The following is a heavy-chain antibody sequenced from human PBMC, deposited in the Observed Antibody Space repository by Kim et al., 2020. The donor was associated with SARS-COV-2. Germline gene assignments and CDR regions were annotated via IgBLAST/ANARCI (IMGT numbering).Heavy chain of an antibody. CDR1: GYTFINYV. Sequence: ASVKVSCKASGYTFINYVMHWVRQAPGRRLEWMGLISIGHDDTKYSQKFRGRVTITRDTTASTAYMELSSLRSEDTAVYYCARGSGWAFDYWGQGTLVT. J-gene: IGHJ4*02. CDR3: ARGSGWAFDY. V-gene: IGHV1-3*04. D-gene: IGHD6-19*01. CDR2: ISIGHDDT.